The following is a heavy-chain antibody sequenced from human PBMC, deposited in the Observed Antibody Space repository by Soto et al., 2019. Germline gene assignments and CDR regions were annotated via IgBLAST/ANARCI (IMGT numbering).Heavy chain of an antibody. J-gene: IGHJ4*02. CDR1: GASISCGDHF. V-gene: IGHV4-30-4*01. CDR3: AREEALIVVPTGGIDYSFDY. Sequence: QVQLQESGPGLVKPSQTLSLTCTVSGASISCGDHFWTWLRQPPGKGLEWIGYIYYSGSTYYNPSLKSRVAISVDTSKNQFSLTLTSVTAADTAVYYCAREEALIVVPTGGIDYSFDYWGQGTLVTVSS. D-gene: IGHD3-22*01. CDR2: IYYSGST.